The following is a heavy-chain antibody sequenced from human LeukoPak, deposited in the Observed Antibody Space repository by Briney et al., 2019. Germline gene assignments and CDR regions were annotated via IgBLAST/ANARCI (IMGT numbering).Heavy chain of an antibody. D-gene: IGHD2-2*02. Sequence: SVKVSCKASGGTFSSYAISWVRQAPGQGLEWMGGIIPIFGTANYAQKFQGRATITADESTSTAYMELSSLRSEDTAVYYCARAWGYCSSTSCYTDDYYYYYYMDVWGKGTTVTVSS. CDR2: IIPIFGTA. J-gene: IGHJ6*03. CDR3: ARAWGYCSSTSCYTDDYYYYYYMDV. CDR1: GGTFSSYA. V-gene: IGHV1-69*13.